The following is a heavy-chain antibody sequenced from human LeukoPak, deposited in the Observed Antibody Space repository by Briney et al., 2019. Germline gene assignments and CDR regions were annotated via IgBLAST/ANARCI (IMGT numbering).Heavy chain of an antibody. CDR3: ARKWAYYDILTGYYSPDAFDI. CDR1: GFTFSTSA. J-gene: IGHJ3*02. Sequence: GGSLRLSCAASGFTFSTSAMNWVRQAPGKGLEWVSSINNVRSHIYYADSVRGRFTISRDNANNVLYLQMNSLRAEDTAVYYCARKWAYYDILTGYYSPDAFDIWGQGTMVTVSS. V-gene: IGHV3-21*06. D-gene: IGHD3-9*01. CDR2: INNVRSHI.